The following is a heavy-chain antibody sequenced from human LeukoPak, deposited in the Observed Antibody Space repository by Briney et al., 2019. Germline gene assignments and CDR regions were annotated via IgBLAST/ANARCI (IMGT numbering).Heavy chain of an antibody. CDR3: ARGGWYPESFQH. V-gene: IGHV4-59*01. CDR1: GGSISSYY. D-gene: IGHD6-19*01. J-gene: IGHJ1*01. Sequence: KASETLSLTCTVSGGSISSYYWNWIRQPPGKGLEWIGYIYYSGSTNYNPSLKSRVTISVDTSKNQFSLKLSSETAADTAVYYCARGGWYPESFQHWGQGALVTVSS. CDR2: IYYSGST.